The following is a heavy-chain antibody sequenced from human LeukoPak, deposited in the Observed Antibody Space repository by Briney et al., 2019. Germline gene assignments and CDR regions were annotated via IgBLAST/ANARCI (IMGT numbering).Heavy chain of an antibody. CDR2: INWNGDST. Sequence: GGSLRLSCAPSGFSFDDYGFTWVSQAPGKGLEWVSGINWNGDSTDYADSVKGRFTISRDNAKNSLYLQMNSLRAEDTALYYCARDLRVVITGSFDSWGQGTLVTVSS. CDR3: ARDLRVVITGSFDS. D-gene: IGHD3-22*01. CDR1: GFSFDDYG. J-gene: IGHJ4*02. V-gene: IGHV3-20*04.